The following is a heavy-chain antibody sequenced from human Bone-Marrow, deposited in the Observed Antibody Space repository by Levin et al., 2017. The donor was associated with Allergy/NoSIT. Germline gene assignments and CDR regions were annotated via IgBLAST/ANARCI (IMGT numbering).Heavy chain of an antibody. D-gene: IGHD4-11*01. CDR2: IWYDGSNK. J-gene: IGHJ4*02. CDR1: GFTFSSYG. V-gene: IGHV3-33*01. Sequence: GESLKISCAASGFTFSSYGMHWVRQAPGKGLEWVAVIWYDGSNKYYADSVKGRFTISRDNSKNTLYLQMNSLRAEDTAVYYCARLQGTVTTIRGDYWGQGTLVTVSS. CDR3: ARLQGTVTTIRGDY.